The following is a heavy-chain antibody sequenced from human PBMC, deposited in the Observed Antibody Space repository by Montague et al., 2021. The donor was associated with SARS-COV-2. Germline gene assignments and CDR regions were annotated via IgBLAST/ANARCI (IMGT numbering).Heavy chain of an antibody. V-gene: IGHV6-1*01. CDR3: ARGDRTGWQTDY. CDR1: GDSVSSNSAA. D-gene: IGHD6-19*01. CDR2: TYFRSNWNY. J-gene: IGHJ4*02. Sequence: CAISGDSVSSNSAAWSWIRQSPSRGLEWLARTYFRSNWNYDYAASVAGRVTVNPDTSKNQVSLELRSVTPGDTAVYYCARGDRTGWQTDYWGQGTLVTVSS.